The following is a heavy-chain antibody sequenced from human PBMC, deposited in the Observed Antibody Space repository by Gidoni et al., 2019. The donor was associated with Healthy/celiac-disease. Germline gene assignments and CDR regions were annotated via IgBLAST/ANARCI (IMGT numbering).Heavy chain of an antibody. CDR2: INPNSGGT. CDR1: GYTFTGYY. Sequence: QVQLVQSGAEVKKPGASVKVSCKASGYTFTGYYMHWVRQAPGQGLEWMGWINPNSGGTNYAQKCQGRVTMTRDTSISTAYMELSRLRSDDTAVYYCARRKPAAGTHWWFDPWGQGTLVTVSS. J-gene: IGHJ5*02. V-gene: IGHV1-2*02. D-gene: IGHD6-13*01. CDR3: ARRKPAAGTHWWFDP.